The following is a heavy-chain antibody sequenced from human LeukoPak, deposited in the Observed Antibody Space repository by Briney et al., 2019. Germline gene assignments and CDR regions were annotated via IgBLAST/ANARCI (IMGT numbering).Heavy chain of an antibody. CDR3: AKIRSVSSPTYYFDY. Sequence: PGGSLRLSCAASGFTFSSYWMSWVRQAPGKGLEWVANIKQDGSEKYYVDSVKGRFTISRDNSKNTLYLQMNSLRAEDTAVYYCAKIRSVSSPTYYFDYWGQGTLVTVSS. J-gene: IGHJ4*02. CDR2: IKQDGSEK. CDR1: GFTFSSYW. V-gene: IGHV3-7*05. D-gene: IGHD6-13*01.